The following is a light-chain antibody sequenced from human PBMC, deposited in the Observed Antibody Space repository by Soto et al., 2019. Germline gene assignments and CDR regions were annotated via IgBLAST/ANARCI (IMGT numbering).Light chain of an antibody. CDR3: QQSYSTLWT. V-gene: IGKV1-39*01. CDR1: QSITTY. CDR2: GAS. J-gene: IGKJ1*01. Sequence: DIQMTQSPSSLSASVGDRVTITCRTSQSITTYLNWFQQKPGKAPQLLIYGASSLQSGVPSRFSGSGSGTDFTLTISRLQPEDLATYYCQQSYSTLWTFGSGTKVDIK.